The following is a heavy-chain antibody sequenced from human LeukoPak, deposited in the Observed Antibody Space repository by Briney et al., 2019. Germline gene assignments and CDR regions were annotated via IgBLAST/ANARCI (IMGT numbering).Heavy chain of an antibody. V-gene: IGHV3-23*01. CDR3: FSSSGPAGYYDSSGTPRFDY. J-gene: IGHJ4*02. Sequence: SLRLSSVPSGFTFRTNALTSLPPSPGKSLDPVSAITPSHGSPYYPASVKGRFTIPRYNSKTPPYLQMNSLRAEDTAVYYCFSSSGPAGYYDSSGTPRFDYWGQGTLVTVSS. CDR2: ITPSHGSP. CDR1: GFTFRTNA. D-gene: IGHD3-22*01.